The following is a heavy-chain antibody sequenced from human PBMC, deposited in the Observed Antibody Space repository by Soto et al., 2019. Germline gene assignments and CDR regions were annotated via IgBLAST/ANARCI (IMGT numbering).Heavy chain of an antibody. J-gene: IGHJ4*02. V-gene: IGHV1-69*02. CDR2: IIPILGIA. CDR3: ARGIEVAGIRI. Sequence: QVQLVQSGAEVKKPGSSVKVSCKASGGTFSSYTISWVRQAPGQGLEWMGRIIPILGIANYAQKFQGRVTITADTSTSTAYMELSSLRSENTAVYSCARGIEVAGIRIWGQGPLVTVSS. D-gene: IGHD6-19*01. CDR1: GGTFSSYT.